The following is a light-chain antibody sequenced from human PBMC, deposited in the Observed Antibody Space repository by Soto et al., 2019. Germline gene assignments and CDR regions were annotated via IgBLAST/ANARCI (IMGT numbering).Light chain of an antibody. Sequence: QSVLTQPASVSGSPGQSITISCTGTSSDVGGYNYVSWYQQHPGKAPKLMIYEVSDRPSGVSNRFSGSKSGNTASLTISGLQAEDEADYYCQSYDRSLSGVVFGGGTKLTVL. J-gene: IGLJ2*01. V-gene: IGLV2-14*01. CDR2: EVS. CDR1: SSDVGGYNY. CDR3: QSYDRSLSGVV.